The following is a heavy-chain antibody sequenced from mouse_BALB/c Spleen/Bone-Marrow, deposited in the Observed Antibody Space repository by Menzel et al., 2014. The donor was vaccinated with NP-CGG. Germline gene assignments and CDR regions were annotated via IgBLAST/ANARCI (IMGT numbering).Heavy chain of an antibody. J-gene: IGHJ1*01. CDR2: VLPGSGST. Sequence: QVQLQQSGAELMKPGASVKISCKATGYTFSSYWIEWVKQRPGHGLEWIGEVLPGSGSTNYNEKFKGKATFTADTSSNTASKQPSSLPAGDSAVDYGARGGGGGGYWYFDVWGAGTTVTVSS. CDR1: GYTFSSYW. V-gene: IGHV1-9*01. CDR3: ARGGGGGGYWYFDV.